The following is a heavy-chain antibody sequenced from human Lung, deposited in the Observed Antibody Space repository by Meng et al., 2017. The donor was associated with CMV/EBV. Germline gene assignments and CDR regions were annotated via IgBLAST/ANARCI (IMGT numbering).Heavy chain of an antibody. Sequence: SQTLXLTXAISGDSVSSNSAAWNWIRQSPSRGLEWLGTTFYRSKWYNNYGVSVKSRITINADTSKNQLSLQLTSVTPEDTAVYFCARAGRSYLYYFDYWGQGXLVTVSS. CDR1: GDSVSSNSAA. CDR2: TFYRSKWYN. CDR3: ARAGRSYLYYFDY. J-gene: IGHJ4*02. V-gene: IGHV6-1*01. D-gene: IGHD3-22*01.